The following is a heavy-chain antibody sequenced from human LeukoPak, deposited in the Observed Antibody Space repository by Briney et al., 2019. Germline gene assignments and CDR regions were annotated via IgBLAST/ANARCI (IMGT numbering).Heavy chain of an antibody. Sequence: SETLSLTCAVYGGSFSGYYWSWIRQPPGKGLEWIGEINHSGSTNYNPSLKSRVTISVDTSKNQFSLKLSSVTAADTAVYYCAGRSHYYDSSGNPILGYFDYWGQGTLVTVSS. V-gene: IGHV4-34*01. CDR3: AGRSHYYDSSGNPILGYFDY. J-gene: IGHJ4*02. D-gene: IGHD3-22*01. CDR1: GGSFSGYY. CDR2: INHSGST.